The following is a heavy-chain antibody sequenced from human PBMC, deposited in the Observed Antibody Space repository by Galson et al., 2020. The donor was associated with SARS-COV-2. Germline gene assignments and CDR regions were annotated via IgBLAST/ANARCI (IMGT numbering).Heavy chain of an antibody. CDR1: GFSLSTSGMC. J-gene: IGHJ6*02. CDR3: ARLRYEILTGWCYYGMDV. CDR2: IDWDDAK. Sequence: SGPTLVKPTQTLTLTCTFSGFSLSTSGMCVSWIRQPPGKALEWLALIDWDDAKYYSTSLKTRLTISKDTSKNQVVLTITNMDPVDTATYYCARLRYEILTGWCYYGMDVLGQGTTVTVSS. V-gene: IGHV2-70*01. D-gene: IGHD3-9*01.